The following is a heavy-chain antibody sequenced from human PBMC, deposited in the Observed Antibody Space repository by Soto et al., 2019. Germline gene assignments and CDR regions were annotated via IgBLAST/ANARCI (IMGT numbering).Heavy chain of an antibody. CDR1: GGTFSSYA. V-gene: IGHV1-69*13. Sequence: ASVKVSCKASGGTFSSYAISWVRQVPGQGLEWMGGIIPIFGTANYAQKFQGRVTITADESTSTAYMELSSLRSEDTAVYYCAMGYCSSTSCYQETYGKDVLGQGTTVT. CDR3: AMGYCSSTSCYQETYGKDV. J-gene: IGHJ6*02. D-gene: IGHD2-2*01. CDR2: IIPIFGTA.